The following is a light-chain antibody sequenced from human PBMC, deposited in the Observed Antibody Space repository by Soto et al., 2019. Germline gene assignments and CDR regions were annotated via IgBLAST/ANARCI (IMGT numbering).Light chain of an antibody. CDR3: QQYFTTPRLG. CDR1: QSVLYIPTNKNY. V-gene: IGKV4-1*01. CDR2: WAS. J-gene: IGKJ4*01. Sequence: DILMTQSPDSLAVSLGERATINCKSSQSVLYIPTNKNYLAWYQQKPGQPPKLLIYWASTRELGVPDRFSGSGSGTDFTLTICSLQAEDVAVYYCQQYFTTPRLGFGGGTRVEIK.